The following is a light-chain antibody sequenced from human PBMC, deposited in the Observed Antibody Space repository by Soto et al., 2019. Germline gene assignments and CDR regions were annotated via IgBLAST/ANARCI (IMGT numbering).Light chain of an antibody. J-gene: IGKJ2*01. Sequence: VVMTQSPATLSVSPGERASLSCRASQSVSSNLAWYQQKPGQAPRLLIYHTSTRATGIPARFSGSGSGTEFTLTISSLQSEDFAIYYCQQCNNWPLYTFGQGNKVDIK. CDR2: HTS. CDR1: QSVSSN. CDR3: QQCNNWPLYT. V-gene: IGKV3D-15*01.